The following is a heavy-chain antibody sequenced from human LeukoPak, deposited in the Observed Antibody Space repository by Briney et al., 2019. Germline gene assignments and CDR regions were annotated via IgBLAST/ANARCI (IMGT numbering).Heavy chain of an antibody. CDR2: IKQDETEK. CDR1: GLNFRSFW. V-gene: IGHV3-7*02. CDR3: ARSTAWSRWDY. J-gene: IGHJ4*02. D-gene: IGHD1-1*01. Sequence: PGGSLRLSCAVSGLNFRSFWMSWVRQAPGKGLEWVANIKQDETEKFYVDSVKGRFTISRDNAKNSLYLQMNSLRVEDSAVYYCARSTAWSRWDYWGPGTLVTVSS.